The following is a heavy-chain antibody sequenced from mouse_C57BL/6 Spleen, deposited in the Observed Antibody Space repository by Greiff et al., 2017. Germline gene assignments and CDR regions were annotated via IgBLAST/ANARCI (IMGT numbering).Heavy chain of an antibody. Sequence: EVQGVESGEGLVKPGGSLKLSCAASGFTFSSYAMSWVRQTPEKRLEWVAYISSGGDYIYYADTVKGRFTITRDNTTNTLYLQMSSLKSEDTALYYCTRVIYDYPYAMDYWGQGTSVTVSS. V-gene: IGHV5-9-1*02. J-gene: IGHJ4*01. CDR3: TRVIYDYPYAMDY. D-gene: IGHD2-4*01. CDR1: GFTFSSYA. CDR2: ISSGGDYI.